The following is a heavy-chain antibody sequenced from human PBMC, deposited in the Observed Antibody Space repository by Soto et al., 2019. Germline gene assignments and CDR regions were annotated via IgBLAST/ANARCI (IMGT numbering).Heavy chain of an antibody. J-gene: IGHJ6*02. CDR3: ARGYSGYAPRHYYYYGMDV. Sequence: GESLKISCKGSGYSFTSYWIGWVRQMPGKGLEWMGIIYPGDSDTRYSPSFQGQVTISADKSISTAYLQWSGLKASDTAMYYCARGYSGYAPRHYYYYGMDVWGQGTTVTVSS. D-gene: IGHD5-12*01. CDR2: IYPGDSDT. CDR1: GYSFTSYW. V-gene: IGHV5-51*01.